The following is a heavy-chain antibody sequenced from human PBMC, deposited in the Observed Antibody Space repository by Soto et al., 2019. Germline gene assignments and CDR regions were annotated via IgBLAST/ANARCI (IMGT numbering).Heavy chain of an antibody. CDR3: ATVLGGYSGSRGPFEL. D-gene: IGHD1-26*01. Sequence: SVKVSCKASGGSFTNYGISWLRQAPGQGLEWMGGSIPIFETTNYAQNFQGRVTITADESTGTSSMELSGLKSADTAVYFCATVLGGYSGSRGPFELWGQGTLVTVSS. CDR1: GGSFTNYG. V-gene: IGHV1-69*13. CDR2: SIPIFETT. J-gene: IGHJ4*02.